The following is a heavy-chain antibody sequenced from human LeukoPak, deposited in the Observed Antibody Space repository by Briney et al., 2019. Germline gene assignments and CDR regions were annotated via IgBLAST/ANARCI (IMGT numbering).Heavy chain of an antibody. D-gene: IGHD3-10*01. CDR3: AKDRGFSYTSGSSELDY. Sequence: GGSLRLSCAASGFTVNRTYMSWVRQAPGRGLEWVSVIYSGGATYYSDSVKGRFTISRDNSKNTLYLQMNSLRAEDTAVYYCAKDRGFSYTSGSSELDYWGQGTLVTVSS. V-gene: IGHV3-66*01. J-gene: IGHJ4*02. CDR2: IYSGGAT. CDR1: GFTVNRTY.